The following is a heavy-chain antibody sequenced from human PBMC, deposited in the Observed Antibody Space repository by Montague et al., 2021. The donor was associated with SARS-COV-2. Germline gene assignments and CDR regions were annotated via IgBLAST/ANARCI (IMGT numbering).Heavy chain of an antibody. J-gene: IGHJ4*02. V-gene: IGHV3-23*01. Sequence: SLRLSCAASGFSFRSYAMHWVRQAPGKGLACVSGMSGAGGSTYYADSVKGRFTISRDNSKNTLYLQMSSLRAEDTAIYYCARAPPHDWNDLRSLDYWGQGTLVTVSS. CDR1: GFSFRSYA. CDR2: MSGAGGST. D-gene: IGHD1-1*01. CDR3: ARAPPHDWNDLRSLDY.